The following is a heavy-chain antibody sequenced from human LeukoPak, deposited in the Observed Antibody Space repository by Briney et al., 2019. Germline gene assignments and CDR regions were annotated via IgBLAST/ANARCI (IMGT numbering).Heavy chain of an antibody. J-gene: IGHJ4*02. V-gene: IGHV3-7*01. Sequence: GGSLRLSCAASGFMFSDYWMSWVSQTSGKGLEWVANIKQDGREKHYVDSVKGRFTISRDNAKNSLYLQMNSLRAEDTAVYYCARDCCSGVSPGRTDYWGQGTLVTVSS. CDR1: GFMFSDYW. CDR3: ARDCCSGVSPGRTDY. D-gene: IGHD2-15*01. CDR2: IKQDGREK.